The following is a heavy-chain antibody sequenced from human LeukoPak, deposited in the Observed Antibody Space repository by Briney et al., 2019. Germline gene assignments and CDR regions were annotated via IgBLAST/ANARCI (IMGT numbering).Heavy chain of an antibody. J-gene: IGHJ5*02. Sequence: GGSLRLSCAASGFTFRSYWMSWVRQAPGKGLEWVANIKQDGSEKYFVDSVKGRFTISRDNAKNSLYLQMNSLRAEDTAVYYCARMEPGNWFDPWGQGTLVTVSS. CDR3: ARMEPGNWFDP. D-gene: IGHD1-1*01. CDR2: IKQDGSEK. V-gene: IGHV3-7*01. CDR1: GFTFRSYW.